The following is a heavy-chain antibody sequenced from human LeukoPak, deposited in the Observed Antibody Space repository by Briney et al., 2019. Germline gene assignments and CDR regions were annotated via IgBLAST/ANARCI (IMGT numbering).Heavy chain of an antibody. V-gene: IGHV4-39*01. CDR3: ARQNPHCYGSRCYSGHYYYFGLDV. CDR2: IYYSGST. Sequence: PSETLSLTCTVSGGSISSSISYWGWIRQPPGKGLEWIGSIYYSGSTYYNPSLNGRVTISVDTSKGHFSLKLSPVTAADTAVYYCARQNPHCYGSRCYSGHYYYFGLDVWGQGTTVTVSS. J-gene: IGHJ6*02. CDR1: GGSISSSISY. D-gene: IGHD2-15*01.